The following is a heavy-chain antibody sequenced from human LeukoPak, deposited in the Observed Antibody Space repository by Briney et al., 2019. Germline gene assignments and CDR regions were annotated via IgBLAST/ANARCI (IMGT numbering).Heavy chain of an antibody. J-gene: IGHJ4*02. CDR2: IRSKANSYAT. V-gene: IGHV3-73*01. Sequence: GGSLRLSCAASGFTFSGSAMHWVRQASGKGLEWVGRIRSKANSYATAYAASVKGRFTISRDDSKNTAYLQMNSLRAEDTAVYYCARDSGSHGTFDYWGQGTLVTVSS. D-gene: IGHD1-26*01. CDR3: ARDSGSHGTFDY. CDR1: GFTFSGSA.